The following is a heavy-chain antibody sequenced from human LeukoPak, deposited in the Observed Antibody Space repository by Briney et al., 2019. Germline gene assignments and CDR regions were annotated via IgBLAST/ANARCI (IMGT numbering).Heavy chain of an antibody. D-gene: IGHD3-10*01. V-gene: IGHV3-7*01. CDR3: ASFLMVRGVLFDY. CDR1: GFTFSSYW. Sequence: GGSLRLSCAASGFTFSSYWMSWVRQAPGKGLEWVANMKQDGSEKYYVDSVKGRFTISRDNAKNSLYLQMNSLRAEDTAVYYCASFLMVRGVLFDYWGQGTLVTVSS. CDR2: MKQDGSEK. J-gene: IGHJ4*02.